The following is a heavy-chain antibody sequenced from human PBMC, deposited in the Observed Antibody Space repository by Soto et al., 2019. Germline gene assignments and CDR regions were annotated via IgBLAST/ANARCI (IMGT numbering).Heavy chain of an antibody. D-gene: IGHD2-2*01. V-gene: IGHV1-46*03. CDR2: INPSGGST. J-gene: IGHJ5*02. CDR1: GYTFTSYY. Sequence: GVSVKVSCKASGYTFTSYYMHWVRQAPGQGLEWMGIINPSGGSTSYAQKFQGRVTMTRDTSTSTVYMELSSLRSEDTAVYYCARACSSTSCYLRWFDPWGQGALVTVSS. CDR3: ARACSSTSCYLRWFDP.